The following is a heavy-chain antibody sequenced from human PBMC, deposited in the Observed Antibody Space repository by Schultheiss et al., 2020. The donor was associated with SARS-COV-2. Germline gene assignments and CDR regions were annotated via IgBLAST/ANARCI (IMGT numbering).Heavy chain of an antibody. D-gene: IGHD5-24*01. CDR2: IYHSGST. Sequence: SETLSLTCAVYGGSFSAYNWNWIRQPPGKGLEWIGEIYHSGSTNYNPSLKSRVTISVDKSKNQFSLKLSSVTAADTAVYYCARRDGYNYYFDYWGGNPGHRLL. CDR1: GGSFSAYN. V-gene: IGHV4-34*01. CDR3: ARRDGYNYYFDY. J-gene: IGHJ4*02.